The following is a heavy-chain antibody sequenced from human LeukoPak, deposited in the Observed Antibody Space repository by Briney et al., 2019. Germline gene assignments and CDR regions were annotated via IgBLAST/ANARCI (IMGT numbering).Heavy chain of an antibody. V-gene: IGHV1-69*13. CDR3: ARASMRKYCGGDCYPPYNWFDP. J-gene: IGHJ5*02. CDR2: IIPILGTA. CDR1: GGTFSSYA. D-gene: IGHD2-21*02. Sequence: SVKVSCKASGGTFSSYAISWVRQAPGQGLEWMGGIIPILGTANYAQKFQDRVTITADGSTSTAYMEPSSLRSEDTAVYYCARASMRKYCGGDCYPPYNWFDPWGQGTLVTVSS.